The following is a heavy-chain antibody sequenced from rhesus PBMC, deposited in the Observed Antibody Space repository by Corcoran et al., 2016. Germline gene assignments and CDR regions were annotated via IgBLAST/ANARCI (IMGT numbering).Heavy chain of an antibody. J-gene: IGHJ4*01. CDR2: SNSGGGST. CDR3: APRGEVAY. D-gene: IGHD3-34*01. Sequence: EVQLVETGGGLVQPGGSLRLSCAASGFTFSSYAMQWVRQAPGKGLEWSSASNSGGGSTYYADSVKGRLTISRENSKKTLSLQMNSLRVEDTAVYYCAPRGEVAYWGQGVLVTVSS. CDR1: GFTFSSYA. V-gene: IGHV3-103*01.